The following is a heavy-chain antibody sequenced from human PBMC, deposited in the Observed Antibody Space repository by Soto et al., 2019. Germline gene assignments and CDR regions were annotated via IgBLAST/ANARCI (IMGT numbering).Heavy chain of an antibody. CDR2: ISSSSSYI. V-gene: IGHV3-21*01. Sequence: GGSLRLSCAASGFTFSSYSMNWVRQAPGKGLEWVSSISSSSSYIYYADSVKGRFTISRDNAKNSLYLQMNSLRAEDTAVYYCARGYCSGGSCYSVLCDYWGQGTLVTVSS. CDR3: ARGYCSGGSCYSVLCDY. J-gene: IGHJ4*02. CDR1: GFTFSSYS. D-gene: IGHD2-15*01.